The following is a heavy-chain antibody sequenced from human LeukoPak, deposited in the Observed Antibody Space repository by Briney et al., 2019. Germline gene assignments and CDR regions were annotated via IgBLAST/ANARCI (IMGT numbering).Heavy chain of an antibody. Sequence: GGSLRLSCAASGFTFSTYGIHWVRQAPGKGLDWVANIWHDGGNKYYADSVKGRFTISRDNSKNTLYLQMNSLRAEDTAVYYCAKDGWFGELAISVWGQGTMVTVSS. CDR1: GFTFSTYG. CDR3: AKDGWFGELAISV. J-gene: IGHJ3*01. CDR2: IWHDGGNK. D-gene: IGHD3-10*01. V-gene: IGHV3-33*06.